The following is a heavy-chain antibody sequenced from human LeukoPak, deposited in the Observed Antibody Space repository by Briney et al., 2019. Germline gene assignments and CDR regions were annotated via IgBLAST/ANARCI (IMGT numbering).Heavy chain of an antibody. CDR1: GDSISSSSYY. CDR3: ARRPGYCSGGSCYYGGAFDI. D-gene: IGHD2-15*01. V-gene: IGHV4-39*01. J-gene: IGHJ3*02. Sequence: SETLSLTCTVSGDSISSSSYYWGWIRQPGRNWLEWIGRIYYSGSTYYNPSLKSRVTISVDTSKNQFSLKLSSVTAADTAVYYCARRPGYCSGGSCYYGGAFDIWGQGTMVTVSS. CDR2: IYYSGST.